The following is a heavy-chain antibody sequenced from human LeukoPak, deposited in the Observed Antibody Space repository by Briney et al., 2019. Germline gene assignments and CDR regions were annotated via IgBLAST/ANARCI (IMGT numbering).Heavy chain of an antibody. Sequence: ESGPTLVNPTQTLTLTCTFSGFSFSTSGVGVGWIRQPPGKALEWLAGIYWDEDKRYRPYLKSRLTITKDTSKNQVVLTMTNMDPVDTATYYCARSPYYDILTGSRGTFDYWGRGILVTVSS. V-gene: IGHV2-5*02. D-gene: IGHD3-9*01. CDR2: IYWDEDK. J-gene: IGHJ4*02. CDR1: GFSFSTSGVG. CDR3: ARSPYYDILTGSRGTFDY.